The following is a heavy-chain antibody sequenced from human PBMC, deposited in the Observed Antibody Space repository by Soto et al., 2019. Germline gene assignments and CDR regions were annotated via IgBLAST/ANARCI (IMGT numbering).Heavy chain of an antibody. V-gene: IGHV6-1*01. CDR3: ARGEAARYYGMDV. CDR2: TYYRSKWYN. Sequence: SQTLSLTCAICGDSVSSNSSACNWIRDSRSRGLEWLGRTYYRSKWYNDYAVSVKSRITINPDTSKNQFSLQLNSVTHEDTAVYHCARGEAARYYGMDVWGQGTTVTVSS. D-gene: IGHD6-6*01. J-gene: IGHJ6*02. CDR1: GDSVSSNSSA.